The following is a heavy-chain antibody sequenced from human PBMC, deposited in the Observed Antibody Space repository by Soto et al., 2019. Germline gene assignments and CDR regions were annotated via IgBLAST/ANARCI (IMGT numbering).Heavy chain of an antibody. Sequence: EVQLLESGGGLVQPGGSLRLSCAASGFTFSSYAMSWVRQAPGKGLEWVSAISGSGGSTYYADSVKGRFTTSRDNSKNTLYLQMNSLRAEDTAVYYCAKVGYCSGGSYYFWATGAFDIWGQGTMVTVSS. V-gene: IGHV3-23*01. CDR3: AKVGYCSGGSYYFWATGAFDI. CDR2: ISGSGGST. J-gene: IGHJ3*02. CDR1: GFTFSSYA. D-gene: IGHD2-15*01.